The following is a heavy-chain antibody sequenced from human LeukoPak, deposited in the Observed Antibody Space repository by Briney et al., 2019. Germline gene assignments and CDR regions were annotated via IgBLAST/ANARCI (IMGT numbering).Heavy chain of an antibody. D-gene: IGHD6-19*01. CDR3: AKAVAGLDSYYYYYMDV. CDR2: MNPNSGNT. Sequence: ASVKVSCKASGYTFTSYDINWVRQATGQGLEWMGWMNPNSGNTGYAQKFQGRVTMTRNTSISTAYMELSSQRSEDTAVYYCAKAVAGLDSYYYYYMDVWGKGTTVTVSS. CDR1: GYTFTSYD. V-gene: IGHV1-8*01. J-gene: IGHJ6*03.